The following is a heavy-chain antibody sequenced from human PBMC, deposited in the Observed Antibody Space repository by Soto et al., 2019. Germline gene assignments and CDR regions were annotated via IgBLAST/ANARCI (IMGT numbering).Heavy chain of an antibody. CDR3: AKETAAAPFY. CDR1: GFTFSSHG. Sequence: PGGSLRLSCAASGFTFSSHGMHWVRQAPGKGLEWVAVISYDGSNKYYADSVKGRFTTSRDNSKNTLYLQMNSLRAEDTAVYYCAKETAAAPFYWGQGTLVTVSS. V-gene: IGHV3-30*18. J-gene: IGHJ4*02. D-gene: IGHD6-13*01. CDR2: ISYDGSNK.